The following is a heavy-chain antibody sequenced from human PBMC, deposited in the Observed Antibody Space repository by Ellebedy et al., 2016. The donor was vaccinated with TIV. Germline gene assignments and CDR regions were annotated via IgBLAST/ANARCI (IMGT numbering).Heavy chain of an antibody. D-gene: IGHD4-23*01. CDR1: GFTFSRYT. V-gene: IGHV3-21*01. J-gene: IGHJ6*02. Sequence: GGSLRLSXAASGFTFSRYTMNWVRQAPGKGLEWVSSISSMSGYIYYGDSVKGRFTISRDNAKNSVSLQMNSLTAADTAVYYCARAPDDYGGNSPHYHYYGLDVWGQGTTVTVSS. CDR2: ISSMSGYI. CDR3: ARAPDDYGGNSPHYHYYGLDV.